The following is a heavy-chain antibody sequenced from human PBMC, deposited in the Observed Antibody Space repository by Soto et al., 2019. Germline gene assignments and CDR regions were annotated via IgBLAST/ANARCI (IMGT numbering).Heavy chain of an antibody. CDR2: VHHSWGS. V-gene: IGHV4-59*08. CDR3: ARQGFGPLHGLVDV. D-gene: IGHD3-10*01. J-gene: IGHJ6*02. CDR1: GGSISSYY. Sequence: QVQLQESGPGLVKPSETLSLSCTVSGGSISSYYWSWFRQSPGKRMEWIGYVHHSWGSSYNPSLQSRVPISLDTSQSQFSLMVTSVTATDTAVYYCARQGFGPLHGLVDVWGQGTTVTVSS.